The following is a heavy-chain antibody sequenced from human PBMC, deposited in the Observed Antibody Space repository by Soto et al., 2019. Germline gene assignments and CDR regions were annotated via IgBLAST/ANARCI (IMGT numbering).Heavy chain of an antibody. V-gene: IGHV3-23*01. Sequence: DVQLLEAGGNLVQPGGSLRLSCAASGFTFHNYAMSWVRQAPGKGLEWVSSINGPGDDTYYADSVKGPFTMTRDNSKNTLYLQMNSLGAEDTALYYCAKKEEYDHVWAKSPLDWGQGRLITVSS. CDR3: AKKEEYDHVWAKSPLD. CDR1: GFTFHNYA. CDR2: INGPGDDT. D-gene: IGHD3-16*01. J-gene: IGHJ4*03.